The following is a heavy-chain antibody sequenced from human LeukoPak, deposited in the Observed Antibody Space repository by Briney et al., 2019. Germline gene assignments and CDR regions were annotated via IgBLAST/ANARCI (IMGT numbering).Heavy chain of an antibody. CDR3: AGRHCSGGGCYFAGADPFDY. D-gene: IGHD2-15*01. J-gene: IGHJ4*02. V-gene: IGHV3-72*01. CDR1: EFTFSDHH. CDR2: IRNKANRYTT. Sequence: GGSLRLSCAASEFTFSDHHMDWVRQAPGEGLEWVARIRNKANRYTTEYAASVKGRFTISRDTSKNTLYLQMNSLRVEDTAVYFCAGRHCSGGGCYFAGADPFDYWGQGTLVTVSS.